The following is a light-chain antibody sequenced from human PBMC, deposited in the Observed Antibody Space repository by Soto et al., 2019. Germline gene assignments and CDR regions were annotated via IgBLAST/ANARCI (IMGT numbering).Light chain of an antibody. CDR3: QSYDSSAHVV. J-gene: IGLJ2*01. Sequence: NFMLTQPHSVSESPGKTVTISCTRSSGSIASNYVQWYQQRPGSAPTTVIYEDNQRPSGVPDRFSGSIDSSSNSASLTISGLKTVDEADYYCQSYDSSAHVVFGGGTKVTVL. CDR2: EDN. CDR1: SGSIASNY. V-gene: IGLV6-57*04.